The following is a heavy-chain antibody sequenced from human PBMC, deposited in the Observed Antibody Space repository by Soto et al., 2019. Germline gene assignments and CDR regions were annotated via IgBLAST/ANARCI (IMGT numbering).Heavy chain of an antibody. Sequence: GGSLRLSCAASGFTFSTYALSWVRQAPGKGLEWVSDIGEGGFSTQYAASVKGRFTISRDNSKNMLYLQMNSLRSDDTAVYYCARDSITRVSSDGPGMDVWGQGTTVTVSS. J-gene: IGHJ6*02. CDR2: IGEGGFST. CDR3: ARDSITRVSSDGPGMDV. CDR1: GFTFSTYA. V-gene: IGHV3-23*01. D-gene: IGHD3-16*01.